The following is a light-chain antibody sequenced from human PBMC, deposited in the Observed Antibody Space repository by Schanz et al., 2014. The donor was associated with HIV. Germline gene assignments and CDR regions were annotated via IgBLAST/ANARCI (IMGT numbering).Light chain of an antibody. Sequence: EIVMTQSPATLSVSPGERATLSCRARQAIGSNLLASFQQKPGQAPRLLIYGAATGATGVPDRFSGSGSGTDFTLTISRLEPEDFAVYYCQQYGSSPPWTFGQGTKVEIK. J-gene: IGKJ1*01. CDR1: QAIGSNL. CDR3: QQYGSSPPWT. V-gene: IGKV3-20*01. CDR2: GAA.